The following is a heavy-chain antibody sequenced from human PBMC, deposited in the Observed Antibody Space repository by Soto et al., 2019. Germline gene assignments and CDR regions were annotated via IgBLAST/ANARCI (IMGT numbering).Heavy chain of an antibody. CDR3: ARERTYYYDSSGYYHGRAFDI. D-gene: IGHD3-22*01. CDR2: IWYDGSNK. J-gene: IGHJ3*02. CDR1: GFTFSSYG. V-gene: IGHV3-33*01. Sequence: LRLSCAASGFTFSSYGMHWVRQAPGKGLEWVAVIWYDGSNKYYADSVKGRFIISRDNSKNTLYLQMNSLRAEDTAVYYCARERTYYYDSSGYYHGRAFDIWGQGTMVTVSS.